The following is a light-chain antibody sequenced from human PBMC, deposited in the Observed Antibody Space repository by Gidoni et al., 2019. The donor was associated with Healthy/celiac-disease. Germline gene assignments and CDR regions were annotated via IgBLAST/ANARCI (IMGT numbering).Light chain of an antibody. CDR1: QSISSY. CDR3: QQSYSTPRG. Sequence: DIQMNQSPSSLSASVGDRVTITCRASQSISSYLNWYQQKPVKAPKLLIYAASSLQSVVPSRFSGSVSGTDFTLTISSLQPEDFATYYCQQSYSTPRGFGGGTKVEIK. CDR2: AAS. J-gene: IGKJ4*01. V-gene: IGKV1-39*01.